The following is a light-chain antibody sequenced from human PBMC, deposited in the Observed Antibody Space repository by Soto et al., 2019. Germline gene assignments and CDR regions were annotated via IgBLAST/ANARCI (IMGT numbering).Light chain of an antibody. CDR3: QSYDSSLSAVV. CDR1: SSNIGAGYD. J-gene: IGLJ2*01. V-gene: IGLV1-40*01. Sequence: QSVLTQPPSVSGAPGQRVTISCTGSSSNIGAGYDVSWYQQLPGTAPKLIIYDNSNRPSGVPDRFSGSKSGTSASLAITGLQAEDEADYYCQSYDSSLSAVVFGGGTKVTVL. CDR2: DNS.